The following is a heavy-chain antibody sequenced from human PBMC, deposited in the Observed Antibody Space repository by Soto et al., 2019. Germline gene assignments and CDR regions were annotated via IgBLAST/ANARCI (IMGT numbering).Heavy chain of an antibody. Sequence: GASVKVSCKASGYTFTSYGISWVRQAPGQGLEWMGWISAYNGNTNYARKLQGRVTMTTDTSTSTAYMELRSLRSDDTAVYYCARDVKDFWCGYWDVWGKGTTVTVSS. CDR1: GYTFTSYG. V-gene: IGHV1-18*01. CDR3: ARDVKDFWCGYWDV. CDR2: ISAYNGNT. D-gene: IGHD3-3*01. J-gene: IGHJ6*04.